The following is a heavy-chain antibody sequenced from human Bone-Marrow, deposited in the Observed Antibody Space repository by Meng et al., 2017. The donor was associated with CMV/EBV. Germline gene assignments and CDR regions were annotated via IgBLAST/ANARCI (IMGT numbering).Heavy chain of an antibody. CDR1: GYTFTSYD. Sequence: ASVKVSCKPSGYTFTSYDINWVRQATGQGLEWMGWMNPNIGNTGYAQKFQGRVTMTRNNSISTAYMELSSLRSEDTAAYYCARCAVSLTQYYYYGMDVWGQGTTVTVSS. J-gene: IGHJ6*02. CDR2: MNPNIGNT. D-gene: IGHD4-23*01. V-gene: IGHV1-8*01. CDR3: ARCAVSLTQYYYYGMDV.